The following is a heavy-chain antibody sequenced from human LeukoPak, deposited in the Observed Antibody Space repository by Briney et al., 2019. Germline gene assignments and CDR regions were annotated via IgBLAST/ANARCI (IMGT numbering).Heavy chain of an antibody. D-gene: IGHD2/OR15-2a*01. V-gene: IGHV3-9*01. J-gene: IGHJ4*02. CDR3: TKDMDTSCHFPGNFHS. CDR2: INWGGDDT. Sequence: GGSLRLSCSASGFTFNDFAMHWVRQPPGKGLEWVSGINWGGDDTAYADSLKGRFTISRDNAKQSLFLQMNSLRPEDTAFYYCTKDMDTSCHFPGNFHSWGQGTLVAVSS. CDR1: GFTFNDFA.